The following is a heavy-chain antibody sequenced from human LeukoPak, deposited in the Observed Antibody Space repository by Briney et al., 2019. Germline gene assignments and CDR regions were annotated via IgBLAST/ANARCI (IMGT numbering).Heavy chain of an antibody. J-gene: IGHJ6*03. CDR1: GFTVSSNY. CDR2: IYSGGST. CDR3: AKVPPSYSSGWYTYYYMDV. D-gene: IGHD6-19*01. Sequence: GGSLRLSCAASGFTVSSNYMSWVRQAPGKGLEWVSVIYSGGSTYYADSVKGRFTISRDNSKNTLYLQMNSLRAEDTAVYYCAKVPPSYSSGWYTYYYMDVWGKGTTVTVSS. V-gene: IGHV3-53*01.